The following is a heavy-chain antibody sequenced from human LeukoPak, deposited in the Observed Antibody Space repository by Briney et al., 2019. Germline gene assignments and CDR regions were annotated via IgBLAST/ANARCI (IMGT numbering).Heavy chain of an antibody. D-gene: IGHD3/OR15-3a*01. CDR3: ATLGRPDDAFDI. CDR2: IYCSGST. Sequence: SETLSLTCTVSGGSISSGGYYWSWIRQHPGKGLEWIGYIYCSGSTYYNPSLKSRVTISVDTSKNQFSLKLSSVTAADTAVYYCATLGRPDDAFDIWGQGTMVTVSS. J-gene: IGHJ3*02. V-gene: IGHV4-31*03. CDR1: GGSISSGGYY.